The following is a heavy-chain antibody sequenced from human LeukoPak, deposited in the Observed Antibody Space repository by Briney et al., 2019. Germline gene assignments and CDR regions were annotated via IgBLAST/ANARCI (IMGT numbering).Heavy chain of an antibody. CDR2: IYYSGST. V-gene: IGHV4-31*03. CDR1: GGSISSGGYY. Sequence: SQTLSLTCTVSGGSISSGGYYWSWIRQHPGKGLEWIGYIYYSGSTYYNPSLKSRVTISVDTSKNQFSLKLSSVTAADTAVYYCARGGSSSWYMVFDYWGQGTLVTVSS. CDR3: ARGGSSSWYMVFDY. J-gene: IGHJ4*02. D-gene: IGHD6-13*01.